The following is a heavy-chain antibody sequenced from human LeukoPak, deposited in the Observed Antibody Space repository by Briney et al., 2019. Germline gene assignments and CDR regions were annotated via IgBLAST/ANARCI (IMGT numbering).Heavy chain of an antibody. V-gene: IGHV3-30*18. CDR3: AKVVTDY. Sequence: PGGSLRLSCAASGFTFSSYGMHWVRQAPGKGLEWVAVISYDGSNKYYADSVKGRFTISRDNSKNTLYLQMNSLRAEDTAVYYCAKVVTDYWGQGTLVTVSS. CDR2: ISYDGSNK. CDR1: GFTFSSYG. J-gene: IGHJ4*02. D-gene: IGHD2-21*02.